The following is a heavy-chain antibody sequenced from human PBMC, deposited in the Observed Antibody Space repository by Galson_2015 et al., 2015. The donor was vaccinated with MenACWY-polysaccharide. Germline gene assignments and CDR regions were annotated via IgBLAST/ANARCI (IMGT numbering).Heavy chain of an antibody. CDR3: ARQYRTTGASFYNYCYYMDV. CDR1: GYSFSTYW. J-gene: IGHJ6*03. D-gene: IGHD2-2*01. V-gene: IGHV5-51*01. CDR2: IYPGDSDA. Sequence: QSGAEVKKPGESLPISCKSSGYSFSTYWLAWVRQMPGKGLEWMGTIYPGDSDARYSPSFQGQVTISADKSISTAYLQWSSLKASDTAMYYWARQYRTTGASFYNYCYYMDVWGNG.